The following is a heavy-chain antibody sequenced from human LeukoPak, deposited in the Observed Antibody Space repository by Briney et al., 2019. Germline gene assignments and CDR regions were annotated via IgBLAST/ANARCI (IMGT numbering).Heavy chain of an antibody. CDR2: ISGTGGRT. CDR3: AKDRRGSYYFDY. D-gene: IGHD1-26*01. J-gene: IGHJ4*02. V-gene: IGHV3-23*01. CDR1: GFTFSSYA. Sequence: PGGSLRLSCAASGFTFSSYAMSWVRQAPGKGLEWVSAISGTGGRTYYADSVKGRFTISRDNSKNTLYLQMNSLRAEDTAVYYCAKDRRGSYYFDYWGQGTLVTVSS.